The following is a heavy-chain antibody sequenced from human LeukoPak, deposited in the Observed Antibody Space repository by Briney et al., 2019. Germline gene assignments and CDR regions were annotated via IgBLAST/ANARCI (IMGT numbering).Heavy chain of an antibody. D-gene: IGHD3-9*01. V-gene: IGHV1-69*13. Sequence: SVKVSCKASGGTFISYAISWVRQAPGQGLEWMGGIIPIFGTANYAQKFRGRVTITADESTSTAYMELSSLRSEDTAVYYCAASRRYFDWLFDYWGQGTLVTVSS. CDR2: IIPIFGTA. CDR1: GGTFISYA. CDR3: AASRRYFDWLFDY. J-gene: IGHJ4*02.